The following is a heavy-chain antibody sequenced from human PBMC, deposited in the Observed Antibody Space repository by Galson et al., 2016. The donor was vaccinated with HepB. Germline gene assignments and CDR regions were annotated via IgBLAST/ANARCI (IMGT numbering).Heavy chain of an antibody. CDR1: GLTFSRFW. V-gene: IGHV3-7*02. CDR2: INQDGSEK. J-gene: IGHJ4*02. CDR3: ASAYQYTLDY. D-gene: IGHD1-1*01. Sequence: SLRLSCAASGLTFSRFWMTWVRQAPGKGLEWVANINQDGSEKHYLDSVRGRFTISRENAKNSLYLQMNSLRAEDTAVYFGASAYQYTLDYWGQGTLVTVSS.